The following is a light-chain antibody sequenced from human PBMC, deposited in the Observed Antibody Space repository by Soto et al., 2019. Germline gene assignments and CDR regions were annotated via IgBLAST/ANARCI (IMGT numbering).Light chain of an antibody. Sequence: QSALTQPASVSGSPGQSITVSCTGTSRDVGNYNFVSWYQQHPGKAPKVIIYDVSNRPSGVSDRFSASKSGNTASLTISGLQTEDEAVYFCSSYTSGSVLFGGATKVTVL. J-gene: IGLJ3*02. CDR1: SRDVGNYNF. CDR2: DVS. V-gene: IGLV2-14*01. CDR3: SSYTSGSVL.